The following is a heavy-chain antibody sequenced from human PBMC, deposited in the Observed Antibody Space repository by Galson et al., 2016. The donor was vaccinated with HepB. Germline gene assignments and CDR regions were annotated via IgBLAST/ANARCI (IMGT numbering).Heavy chain of an antibody. Sequence: SVKVSCKASGYTFTNYYIHWVRQAPGQGLEWMGVINPSGSSRSYAQKFQGRVTMTRDTSTSTVSMELSSLGSEDTAVYYCARDVREWVRENVFEIRGQGTLVTVSS. CDR2: INPSGSSR. V-gene: IGHV1-46*01. CDR1: GYTFTNYY. CDR3: ARDVREWVRENVFEI. D-gene: IGHD3-3*01. J-gene: IGHJ3*02.